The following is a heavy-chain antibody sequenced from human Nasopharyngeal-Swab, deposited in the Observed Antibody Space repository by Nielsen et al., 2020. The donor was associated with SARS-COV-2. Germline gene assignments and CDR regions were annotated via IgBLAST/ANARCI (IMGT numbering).Heavy chain of an antibody. J-gene: IGHJ5*01. CDR2: ITWNGDST. V-gene: IGHV3-20*04. CDR3: ARDRDVDFLDS. D-gene: IGHD5-24*01. Sequence: GGSLRLSCAASGFTFDDYAFSWVRQVPWKGLELVSRITWNGDSTGYVDSVKGRFTISRDNANNSLFLQMNSLRAEDTAIYYCARDRDVDFLDSWGQGTLVTVSS. CDR1: GFTFDDYA.